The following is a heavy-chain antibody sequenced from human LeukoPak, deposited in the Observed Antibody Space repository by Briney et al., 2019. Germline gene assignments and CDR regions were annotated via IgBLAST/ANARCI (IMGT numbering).Heavy chain of an antibody. CDR1: GYTFTSYG. Sequence: ASVKVSCKASGYTFTSYGISWVRQAPGQGLEWMGWISAYNGNTNYAQKLQGRVTMTTDTSTSTAYMELRSLRSDDTAVYYCARENRYYGSGSYSRSIYFDYWGQGTLVTVSS. CDR2: ISAYNGNT. V-gene: IGHV1-18*01. CDR3: ARENRYYGSGSYSRSIYFDY. D-gene: IGHD3-10*01. J-gene: IGHJ4*02.